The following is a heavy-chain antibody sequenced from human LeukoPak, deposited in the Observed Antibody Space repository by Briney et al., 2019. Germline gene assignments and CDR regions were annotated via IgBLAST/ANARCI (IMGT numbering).Heavy chain of an antibody. D-gene: IGHD6-25*01. CDR2: FDPEDGET. V-gene: IGHV1-24*01. CDR3: ATEFRSGGAHDY. CDR1: GYTLTELS. J-gene: IGHJ4*02. Sequence: ASVKVSCKVSGYTLTELSMHWVRQAPGKGLEWMGGFDPEDGETIYAQKFQGRVTMTEDTSTDTAYMELGSLRSEDTAVYYCATEFRSGGAHDYWGQGTLVTVSS.